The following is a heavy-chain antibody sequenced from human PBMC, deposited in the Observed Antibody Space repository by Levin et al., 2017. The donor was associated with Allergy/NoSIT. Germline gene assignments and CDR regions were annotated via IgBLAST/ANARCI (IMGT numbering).Heavy chain of an antibody. D-gene: IGHD3-10*01. V-gene: IGHV1-24*01. Sequence: ASVKVSCKVSGYTLTELSMHWVRQAPGKGLEWMGGFDPEDGETIYAQKFQGRVTMTEDTSTDTAYMELSSLRSEDTAVYYCATAHMVRGVMGRFDPWGQGTLVTVSS. CDR2: FDPEDGET. J-gene: IGHJ5*02. CDR3: ATAHMVRGVMGRFDP. CDR1: GYTLTELS.